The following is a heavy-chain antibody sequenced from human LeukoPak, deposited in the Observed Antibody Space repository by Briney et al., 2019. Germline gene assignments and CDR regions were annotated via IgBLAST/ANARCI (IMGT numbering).Heavy chain of an antibody. V-gene: IGHV3-30*04. D-gene: IGHD3-16*01. CDR2: ITYDGSNK. J-gene: IGHJ4*02. CDR3: ARALGEFDY. CDR1: GFTFSSYA. Sequence: GGSLRLSCAASGFTFSSYAMHWVRQAPGKGLEWVAVITYDGSNKYYADSVKGRFTISRDNSKNTLYLQMNSLRAEDTAVYYCARALGEFDYWGQGTLVTVSS.